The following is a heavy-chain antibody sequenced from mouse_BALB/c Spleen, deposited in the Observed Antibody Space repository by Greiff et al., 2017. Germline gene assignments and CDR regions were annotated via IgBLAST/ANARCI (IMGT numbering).Heavy chain of an antibody. V-gene: IGHV1S137*01. CDR3: ARSVGSSSFDY. J-gene: IGHJ2*01. Sequence: VQLVESGAELVRPGVSVKISCKGSGYTFTDYAMHWVKQSHAKSLEWIGVISTYYGDASYNQKFKGKATMTVDKSSSTAYMELARLTSEDSAIYYCARSVGSSSFDYWGQGTTLTVSS. CDR2: ISTYYGDA. D-gene: IGHD1-1*01. CDR1: GYTFTDYA.